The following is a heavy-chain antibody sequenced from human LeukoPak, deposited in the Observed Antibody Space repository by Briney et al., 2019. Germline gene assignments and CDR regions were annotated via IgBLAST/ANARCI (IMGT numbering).Heavy chain of an antibody. CDR2: INPNSGGT. Sequence: GASVKVSCKASGYTLTGYYMHWVRQAPGQELEWMGWINPNSGGTNYAQKFQGRVTMTRDTSISTAYMELSRLRSDDTAVYYCARVLEQWLVIFDYWGQGTLVTVSS. J-gene: IGHJ4*02. V-gene: IGHV1-2*02. D-gene: IGHD6-19*01. CDR1: GYTLTGYY. CDR3: ARVLEQWLVIFDY.